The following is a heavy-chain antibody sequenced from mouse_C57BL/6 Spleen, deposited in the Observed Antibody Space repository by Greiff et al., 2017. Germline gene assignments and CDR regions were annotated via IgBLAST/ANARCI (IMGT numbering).Heavy chain of an antibody. CDR3: ARAYDYDYDWFAY. Sequence: VQLQQPGAELVKPGASVKLSCKASGYTFTSYWMHWVKQRPGQGLEWIGYINPSSGYTKYNQKFKGKATLTADKSSSTAYMQLSSLTYEDSAVYYCARAYDYDYDWFAYWGQGTLVTVSA. V-gene: IGHV1-7*01. CDR1: GYTFTSYW. J-gene: IGHJ3*01. CDR2: INPSSGYT. D-gene: IGHD2-4*01.